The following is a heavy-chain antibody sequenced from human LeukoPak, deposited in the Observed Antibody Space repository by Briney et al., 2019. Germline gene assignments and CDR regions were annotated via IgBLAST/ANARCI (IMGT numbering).Heavy chain of an antibody. Sequence: PGGSLRLSCAASGFTFSNYEMNWVRQAPGKGLEWISYIGNSGSPIFCADSVKGRFTISRDNAKNSLYLQMNSLRAEDTAVYYCTRRRTGDRDAFDIWGQGTMVTVSS. CDR3: TRRRTGDRDAFDI. CDR2: IGNSGSPI. D-gene: IGHD1-1*01. V-gene: IGHV3-48*03. J-gene: IGHJ3*02. CDR1: GFTFSNYE.